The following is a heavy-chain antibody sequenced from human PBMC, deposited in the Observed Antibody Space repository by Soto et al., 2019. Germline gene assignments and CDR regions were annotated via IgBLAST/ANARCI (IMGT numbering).Heavy chain of an antibody. J-gene: IGHJ6*03. V-gene: IGHV4-34*01. CDR1: GGSFSGYY. Sequence: QVQLQQWGAGLLKPSETLSLTCAVYGGSFSGYYWSWIRQPPGKGLEWIGEINHSGSTNYNPSRKSRVTIAVDESKNRFSLRLSAGAAADTAVYYCARGPDVLVWFGEKDYYYYMDVWGKGTTVTVCS. CDR3: ARGPDVLVWFGEKDYYYYMDV. CDR2: INHSGST. D-gene: IGHD3-10*01.